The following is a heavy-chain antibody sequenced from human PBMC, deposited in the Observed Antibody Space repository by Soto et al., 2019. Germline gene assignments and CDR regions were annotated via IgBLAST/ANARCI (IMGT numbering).Heavy chain of an antibody. CDR1: GVSISSSSYY. D-gene: IGHD5-18*01. J-gene: IGHJ4*02. CDR2: IYYSGST. Sequence: QLQLQESGPGLVKPSETLSLTCTVSGVSISSSSYYWGWIRQPPGKGLEWIGSIYYSGSTYYNPYPKSRVAISVDTSKNQFSLKLRSVTAADTAVYYCARLNSYIDYWGQGTLVTVSS. V-gene: IGHV4-39*01. CDR3: ARLNSYIDY.